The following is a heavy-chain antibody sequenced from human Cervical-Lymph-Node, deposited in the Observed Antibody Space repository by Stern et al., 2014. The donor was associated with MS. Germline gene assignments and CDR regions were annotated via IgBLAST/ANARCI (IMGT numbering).Heavy chain of an antibody. CDR2: LYYTGDT. CDR1: GGSINNYRFY. V-gene: IGHV4-39*01. D-gene: IGHD1/OR15-1a*01. J-gene: IGHJ4*02. CDR3: ATWHNNLNYIDN. Sequence: QLQLQESGPGLVKPSETLSLTCTVSGGSINNYRFYWGWIRETPGKGLEWIASLYYTGDTYHNPSLKSRITIAADMSTNQFSLMLRSVTAADTAVYFCATWHNNLNYIDNWGQGTLVTVSS.